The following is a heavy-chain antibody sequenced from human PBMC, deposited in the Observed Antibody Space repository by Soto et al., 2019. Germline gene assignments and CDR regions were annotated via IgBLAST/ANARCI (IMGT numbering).Heavy chain of an antibody. Sequence: GESLKISCKGSGYSFTSYWINWVRQMPGKGLEWMGIIYPGDSDTRYSPSFQGQITISADKSIDTAYLQWRSLKASDTAVYYCARHHGSPGSYFGLDVWGQGTTVTVSS. CDR3: ARHHGSPGSYFGLDV. CDR2: IYPGDSDT. V-gene: IGHV5-51*01. CDR1: GYSFTSYW. J-gene: IGHJ6*02. D-gene: IGHD6-13*01.